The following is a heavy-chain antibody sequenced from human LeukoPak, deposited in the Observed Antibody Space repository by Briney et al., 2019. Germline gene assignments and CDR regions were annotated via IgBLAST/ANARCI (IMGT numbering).Heavy chain of an antibody. J-gene: IGHJ6*03. CDR2: INPNSGGT. D-gene: IGHD2-2*01. Sequence: ASVKVSCKASGYTFTGYYMHWVRQAPGQGLEWMGWINPNSGGTNYAQKFQGRVTMTRDTSISTAYMELSRLRSDDTAVYYCARAQTGYCSSTSCYENGAPNCYYYYYMDVWGKGTTVTISS. V-gene: IGHV1-2*02. CDR1: GYTFTGYY. CDR3: ARAQTGYCSSTSCYENGAPNCYYYYYMDV.